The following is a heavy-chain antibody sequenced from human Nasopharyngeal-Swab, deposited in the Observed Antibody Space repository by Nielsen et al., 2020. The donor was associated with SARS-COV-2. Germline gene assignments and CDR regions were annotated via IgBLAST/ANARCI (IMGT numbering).Heavy chain of an antibody. J-gene: IGHJ4*02. V-gene: IGHV3-30-3*01. CDR1: GFTFSSYA. D-gene: IGHD6-13*01. Sequence: GGSLRLSCAASGFTFSSYAMHWVRQAPGKGLEWVADISYDGSNKYYADSVKGRFTISRDNSKNTLYLQMNSLRAEDTVVYYCARVYSSSWVDLDYWGQGTLVTVSS. CDR3: ARVYSSSWVDLDY. CDR2: ISYDGSNK.